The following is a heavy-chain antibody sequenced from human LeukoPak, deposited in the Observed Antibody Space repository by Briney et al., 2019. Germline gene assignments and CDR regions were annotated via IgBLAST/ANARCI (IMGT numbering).Heavy chain of an antibody. CDR2: IYTSGST. J-gene: IGHJ4*02. CDR1: GGSISSYY. D-gene: IGHD3-9*01. Sequence: SETLSLTCTVSGGSISSYYWSWIRQPAGKGLEWIGRIYTSGSTNYNPSLKSRVTISVDTSNNQFSLTLTSVTAADTAVYYCARGAYYDFLTGYWQFDFWGQGTLVTVSS. CDR3: ARGAYYDFLTGYWQFDF. V-gene: IGHV4-4*07.